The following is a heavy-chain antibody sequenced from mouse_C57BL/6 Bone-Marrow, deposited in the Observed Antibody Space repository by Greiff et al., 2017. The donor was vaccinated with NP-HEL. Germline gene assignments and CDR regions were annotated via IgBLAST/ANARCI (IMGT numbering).Heavy chain of an antibody. CDR1: GFNIKDYY. D-gene: IGHD1-1*01. CDR3: ARRGYGSDYFDY. CDR2: IDPEDGDT. J-gene: IGHJ2*01. V-gene: IGHV14-1*01. Sequence: EVQLQQSGAELVRPGASVKLSCTASGFNIKDYYMHWVKQRPEQGLEWIGRIDPEDGDTEYAPKFQGKATMTADTSSNTAYLQLSSLTSEDSAVYYCARRGYGSDYFDYWGQGTTLTVSS.